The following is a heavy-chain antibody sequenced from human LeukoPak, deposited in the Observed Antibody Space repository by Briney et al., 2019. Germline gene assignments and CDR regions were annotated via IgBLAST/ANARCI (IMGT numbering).Heavy chain of an antibody. J-gene: IGHJ3*02. CDR2: IYYSGST. D-gene: IGHD2-15*01. CDR3: ARRRVVVASTDGASGAFDI. CDR1: GGSISSGGYY. Sequence: SETLSLTCTVSGGSISSGGYYWSWIRQHPGKGLEWIGYIYYSGSTYYNPSLRSRVTISVDTSKNQFSLNLSSVTAADTAVYFSARRRVVVASTDGASGAFDIWGQGTMVTVSS. V-gene: IGHV4-31*03.